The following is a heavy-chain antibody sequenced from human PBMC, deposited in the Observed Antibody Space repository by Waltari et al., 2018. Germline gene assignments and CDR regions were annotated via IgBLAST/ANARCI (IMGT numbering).Heavy chain of an antibody. J-gene: IGHJ4*02. V-gene: IGHV1-18*01. Sequence: QVQLVQSGAEVKKPGASVKVSCKASGYTFTSYGISWVRQAPGQGLEWMGWISAYNGNTNYAQKLQGRVTRTTETSTSTAYMELRSLRSDDTAVYYCARALLEYSSSSPFDYWGQGTLVTVSS. D-gene: IGHD6-6*01. CDR3: ARALLEYSSSSPFDY. CDR1: GYTFTSYG. CDR2: ISAYNGNT.